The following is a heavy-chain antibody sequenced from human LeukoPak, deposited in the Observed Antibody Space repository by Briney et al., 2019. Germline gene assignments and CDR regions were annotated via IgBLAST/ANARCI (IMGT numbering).Heavy chain of an antibody. D-gene: IGHD6-25*01. V-gene: IGHV3-66*01. CDR1: GFTLSNHA. Sequence: GGSLRLSCAASGFTLSNHAMIWVRQAPGTGLEWVSVIYSGGSTYYADSVKGRFTISRDNSKNTLYLQMNSLRAEDTAVYYCARGVRRRPDAFDIWGQGTMVTVSS. J-gene: IGHJ3*02. CDR2: IYSGGST. CDR3: ARGVRRRPDAFDI.